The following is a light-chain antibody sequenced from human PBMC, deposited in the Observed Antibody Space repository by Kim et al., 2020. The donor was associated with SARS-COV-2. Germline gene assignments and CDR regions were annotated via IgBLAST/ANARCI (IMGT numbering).Light chain of an antibody. CDR1: RGDVATYNY. V-gene: IGLV2-14*03. CDR3: SSYTSSNTVL. J-gene: IGLJ2*01. CDR2: DVS. Sequence: GQSITISCTGARGDVATYNYVSWYQQHPGKAPKLLIYDVSNRPSGVSNRFSGSKSGNTASLTISGLQAEDEADYYCSSYTSSNTVLFGGGTQLTVL.